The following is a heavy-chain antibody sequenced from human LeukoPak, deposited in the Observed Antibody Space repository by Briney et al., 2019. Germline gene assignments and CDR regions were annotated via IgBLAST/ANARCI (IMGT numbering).Heavy chain of an antibody. J-gene: IGHJ4*02. D-gene: IGHD6-6*01. V-gene: IGHV1-2*02. Sequence: ASVKVSCKASGYTFTGYYMHWVRQAPGQGLEWVGWINPKNGGSNYAQKFQGRVTMTRDRSISTAYMELSRLRSDDTAVYYCARDGDLEYFLRLYYFDYWGQGTLVTVSS. CDR3: ARDGDLEYFLRLYYFDY. CDR2: INPKNGGS. CDR1: GYTFTGYY.